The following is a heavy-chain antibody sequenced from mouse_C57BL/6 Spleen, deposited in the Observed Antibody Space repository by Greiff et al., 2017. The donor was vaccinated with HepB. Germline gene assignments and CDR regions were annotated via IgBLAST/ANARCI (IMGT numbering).Heavy chain of an antibody. CDR2: INPNNGGT. CDR1: GYTFTDYN. V-gene: IGHV1-18*01. J-gene: IGHJ3*01. Sequence: VQLQQSGPELVKPGASVKISCKASGYTFTDYNMDWVKQSHGKSLEWIGDINPNNGGTIYNQKFKGKATLTVDKSSSTAYMELRSLTSEDTEVYYCARSGDYWFAYWGQGTLVTVSA. D-gene: IGHD2-4*01. CDR3: ARSGDYWFAY.